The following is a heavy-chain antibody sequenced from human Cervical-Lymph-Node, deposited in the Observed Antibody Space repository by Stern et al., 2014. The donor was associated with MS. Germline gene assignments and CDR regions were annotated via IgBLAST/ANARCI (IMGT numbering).Heavy chain of an antibody. CDR2: IAAYTSKR. CDR1: GYSFTRYG. D-gene: IGHD1-26*01. Sequence: VQLVESGPEVKKPGDSVRVSCKASGYSFTRYGISWVRQAPGQGLEWMGWIAAYTSKREYAEKLQGRVTVTIDLSTSATYMELTSLRSDDAAVYYCTRDRWDRIFDYWGQGTVVTVSS. V-gene: IGHV1-18*01. J-gene: IGHJ4*02. CDR3: TRDRWDRIFDY.